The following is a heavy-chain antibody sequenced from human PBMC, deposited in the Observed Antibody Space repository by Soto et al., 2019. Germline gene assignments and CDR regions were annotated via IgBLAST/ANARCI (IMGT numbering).Heavy chain of an antibody. CDR2: FSGSSGNT. V-gene: IGHV3-23*01. CDR1: GFSISTYG. Sequence: GGSLRLSCAASGFSISTYGVTWVRQAPGKGLEWVSGFSGSSGNTYYADSVRGRFTISRDNSKNTVYLQMNSLRAEDTAVYYCARWNGYGDSWGQGTLVTVSS. CDR3: ARWNGYGDS. J-gene: IGHJ4*02. D-gene: IGHD1-1*01.